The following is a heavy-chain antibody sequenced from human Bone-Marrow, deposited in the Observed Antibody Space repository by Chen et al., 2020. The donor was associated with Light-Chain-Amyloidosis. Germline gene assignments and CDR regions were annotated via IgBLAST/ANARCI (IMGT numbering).Heavy chain of an antibody. J-gene: IGHJ4*02. CDR2: IYDGGNK. CDR1: GFSVSANY. D-gene: IGHD4-17*01. V-gene: IGHV3-53*01. CDR3: ARGAIDYGDSLRF. Sequence: EVLLEESGGGLIQPGGSLRLSCAASGFSVSANYMSWVRQAPGKGLGWLSVIYDGGNKFYAESVRGRFTISRDNSKNTLSLEMNNLRAEDTAMYYCARGAIDYGDSLRFWGQGTLVTVSS.